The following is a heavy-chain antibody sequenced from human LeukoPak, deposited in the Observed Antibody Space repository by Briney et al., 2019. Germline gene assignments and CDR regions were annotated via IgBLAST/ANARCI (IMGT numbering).Heavy chain of an antibody. CDR3: ARILAVQQLDY. CDR2: IYTSGST. CDR1: GGSFTSYY. J-gene: IGHJ4*02. V-gene: IGHV4-4*09. Sequence: SETLSLTCTVSGGSFTSYYWSWIRQPPGKGLQWIGYIYTSGSTSYNPSLKSRVTISVDTSKNQFSLKLNSVTAADTAVYYCARILAVQQLDYWGQGTLVTVSS. D-gene: IGHD3-3*02.